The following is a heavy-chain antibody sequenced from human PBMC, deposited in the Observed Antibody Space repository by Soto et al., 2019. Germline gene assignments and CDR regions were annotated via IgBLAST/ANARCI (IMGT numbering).Heavy chain of an antibody. J-gene: IGHJ6*02. CDR1: GFTFSSYA. V-gene: IGHV3-23*01. Sequence: EVQLLESGGGLVQPGGSLRLSCAASGFTFSSYAMSWVRQAPGKGLEWVSAVSGSGGSKYYADSVKGRFTISRDNSKNTLYLQMSGLRAAATAVYYCAKVSRGGVATILGFYYYYGMSVWGQGTTVTVSS. D-gene: IGHD5-12*01. CDR3: AKVSRGGVATILGFYYYYGMSV. CDR2: VSGSGGSK.